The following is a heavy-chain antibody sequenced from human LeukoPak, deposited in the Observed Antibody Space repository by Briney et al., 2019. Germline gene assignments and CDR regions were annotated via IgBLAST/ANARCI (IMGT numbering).Heavy chain of an antibody. CDR1: GGTFSIYT. D-gene: IGHD2-15*01. CDR3: ARGRYCSGGSCYSGSGAFDI. CDR2: IIPILGIA. J-gene: IGHJ3*02. V-gene: IGHV1-69*02. Sequence: SVKVSCKASGGTFSIYTISWVRQAPGQGLEWMGRIIPILGIANYAQKFQGRVTITADKSTSTAYMELSSLRSEDTAVYYCARGRYCSGGSCYSGSGAFDIWGQGTMVTVSS.